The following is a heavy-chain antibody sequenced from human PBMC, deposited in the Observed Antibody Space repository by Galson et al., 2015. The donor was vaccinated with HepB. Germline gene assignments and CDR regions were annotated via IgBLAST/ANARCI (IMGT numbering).Heavy chain of an antibody. D-gene: IGHD3-22*01. Sequence: SLRLSCAASGLTFSDYGMHWVRQAPGKGLEWVAVIWYDGSNKYYADSVKGRFTISKDNSKNMLYLQMNSLRAEDTAVYYCARDGDYDGSGLSFDYWGQGTLVTVSS. CDR2: IWYDGSNK. CDR1: GLTFSDYG. J-gene: IGHJ4*02. CDR3: ARDGDYDGSGLSFDY. V-gene: IGHV3-33*01.